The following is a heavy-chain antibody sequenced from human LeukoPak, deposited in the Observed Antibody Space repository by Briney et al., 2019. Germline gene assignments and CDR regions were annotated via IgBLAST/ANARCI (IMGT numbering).Heavy chain of an antibody. Sequence: SETLSLTCTVSGGSINSAGYNWYWIRQHPGKGLEWIGYIYYSGSTYYNPSLKSRLTISIGTSKNQFSLRLSSVTAADTAVYYCARDLGRYCSSTTCPRWFDPWGQGTLVTVSS. V-gene: IGHV4-31*03. J-gene: IGHJ5*02. D-gene: IGHD2-2*01. CDR3: ARDLGRYCSSTTCPRWFDP. CDR2: IYYSGST. CDR1: GGSINSAGYN.